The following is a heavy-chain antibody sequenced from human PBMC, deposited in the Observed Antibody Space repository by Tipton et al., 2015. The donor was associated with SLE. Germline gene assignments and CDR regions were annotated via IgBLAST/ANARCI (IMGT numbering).Heavy chain of an antibody. CDR3: AKDYNHDNADYN. Sequence: TLSLTCTVSGGSISRIGYYWSWIRQHPGKGLEWIGYIYHTGSTYYNPSLESRLTISIDTSKNQFSLRLTSMTPADTALYYCAKDYNHDNADYNWGQGTLVIVSS. CDR2: IYHTGST. CDR1: GGSISRIGYY. J-gene: IGHJ4*02. V-gene: IGHV4-31*03. D-gene: IGHD4-17*01.